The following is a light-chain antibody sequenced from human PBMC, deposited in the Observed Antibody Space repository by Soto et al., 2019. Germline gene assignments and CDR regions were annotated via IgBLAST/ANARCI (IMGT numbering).Light chain of an antibody. Sequence: DIQMTQSPSSLSASVGDRVTITCQASQDIRNYVNWYQQKPGKAPKLLIYDASNLETGVPSRFSGSGSGTSFTFTITSLQPEDIAMYFCQQYDVLPLTFDGGTKVEIK. V-gene: IGKV1-33*01. CDR3: QQYDVLPLT. J-gene: IGKJ4*01. CDR1: QDIRNY. CDR2: DAS.